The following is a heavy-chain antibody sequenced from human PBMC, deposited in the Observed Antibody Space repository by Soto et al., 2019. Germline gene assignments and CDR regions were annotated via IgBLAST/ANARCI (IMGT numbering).Heavy chain of an antibody. CDR1: GGSISSGGYY. CDR3: AGTSTSGTRFDY. CDR2: IYHSGST. Sequence: SETLSLTCTVSGGSISSGGYYWSWIRQHPGKGLEWIGYIYHSGSTYYNPSLKSRVTISVDTSKNQFSLKLNSVTAADTALYYCAGTSTSGTRFDYWGQGSLVTVSS. D-gene: IGHD1-1*01. V-gene: IGHV4-31*03. J-gene: IGHJ4*02.